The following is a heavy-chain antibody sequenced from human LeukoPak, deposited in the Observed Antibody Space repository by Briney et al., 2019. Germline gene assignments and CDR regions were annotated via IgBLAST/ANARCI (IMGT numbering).Heavy chain of an antibody. Sequence: GRSLRLSCAASGFTFDDYAMHWVRQAPGKGLEWVSGISWNSGSIGYADSVKGRFTISRDNPKNTLYLQMGSLRDEDLAVYYCARARVAAKSGYMDVWGTGTTVTISS. V-gene: IGHV3-9*03. CDR2: ISWNSGSI. CDR3: ARARVAAKSGYMDV. D-gene: IGHD2-15*01. J-gene: IGHJ6*03. CDR1: GFTFDDYA.